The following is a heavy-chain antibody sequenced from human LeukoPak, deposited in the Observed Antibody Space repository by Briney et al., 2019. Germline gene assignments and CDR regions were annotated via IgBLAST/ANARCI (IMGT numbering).Heavy chain of an antibody. CDR2: ISLGGRT. J-gene: IGHJ4*02. Sequence: SETLSLTCSVSGGSISSDYWNWIRQPVGKGLEWIGRISLGGRTNYNPSLKSRVTVSLDKSKNQLSLKVTSVTAADTAVYYCARLNGSGSYAYFDYWGQGSLVIVSS. V-gene: IGHV4-4*07. CDR3: ARLNGSGSYAYFDY. D-gene: IGHD3-10*01. CDR1: GGSISSDY.